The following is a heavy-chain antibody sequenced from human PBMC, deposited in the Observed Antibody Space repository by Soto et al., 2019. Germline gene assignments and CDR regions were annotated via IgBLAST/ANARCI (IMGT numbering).Heavy chain of an antibody. J-gene: IGHJ6*02. D-gene: IGHD1-26*01. CDR3: AGSVGATPGYYYYGMDV. Sequence: EASVKVSCKASGYTFTGYYMHWVRQAPGQGLEWMGWINPNSGGTNYAQKFQGWVTMTRDTSVSTAYMELSRLRSDDTAVYYCAGSVGATPGYYYYGMDVWGQGTTVTVSS. CDR2: INPNSGGT. V-gene: IGHV1-2*04. CDR1: GYTFTGYY.